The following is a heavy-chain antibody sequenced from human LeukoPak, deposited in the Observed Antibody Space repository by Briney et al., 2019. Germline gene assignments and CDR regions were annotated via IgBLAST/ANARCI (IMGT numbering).Heavy chain of an antibody. CDR3: ARGHIGVTF. J-gene: IGHJ4*02. Sequence: GGSLRLSCAATEPTLSGYWMTWVRQAPGKGLEWVANIKEDGSEKYYVDSVKGRFTISRDNAKKSLYLQMNSLRAEDTAMYYCARGHIGVTFWGQGTRVTVSS. V-gene: IGHV3-7*04. CDR2: IKEDGSEK. CDR1: EPTLSGYW. D-gene: IGHD5-12*01.